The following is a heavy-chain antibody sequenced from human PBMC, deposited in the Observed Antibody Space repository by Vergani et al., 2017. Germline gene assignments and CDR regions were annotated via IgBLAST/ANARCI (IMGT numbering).Heavy chain of an antibody. Sequence: VQLLESGGGLVQPGGSLRLSCEASGFSFPGYAMSWVRQPPGKGLEWVATISNDGRHTYYADSVRGRFSISRDNSKNTLYLQMNSLRTEDTANYYCRGEMDVWGKGTTVTVSS. V-gene: IGHV3-30*04. CDR2: ISNDGRHT. CDR3: RGEMDV. CDR1: GFSFPGYA. J-gene: IGHJ6*04.